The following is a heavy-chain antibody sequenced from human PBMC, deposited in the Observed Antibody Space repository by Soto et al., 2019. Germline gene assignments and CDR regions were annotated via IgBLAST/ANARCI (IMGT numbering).Heavy chain of an antibody. V-gene: IGHV2-5*02. J-gene: IGHJ4*02. CDR2: LYWDDDA. CDR1: GFSLSTTGMG. Sequence: QITLKESGPALVKPTQTLTLTCAFSGFSLSTTGMGVGWIRQPPGKALEWLALLYWDDDAHYRPSLKSRLTITKDTSQNQLDLKSTSVDPVDTATYYCAHRIGRRDFHYWGQGTLVTVSS. CDR3: AHRIGRRDFHY.